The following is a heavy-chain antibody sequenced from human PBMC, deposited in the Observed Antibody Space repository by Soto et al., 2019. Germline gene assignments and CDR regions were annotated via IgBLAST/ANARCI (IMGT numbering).Heavy chain of an antibody. V-gene: IGHV4-34*01. D-gene: IGHD5-18*01. CDR1: GGSFSGYY. J-gene: IGHJ5*02. CDR2: INHSGST. CDR3: ARGRKRYSYGTTGWFDP. Sequence: PSETLSLTCAVYGGSFSGYYWSWIRQPPGKGLEWIGEINHSGSTNYNPSLKSRVTISVDTSKNQFSLKLSSVTAADTAVYYCARGRKRYSYGTTGWFDPWGQGTLVTVSS.